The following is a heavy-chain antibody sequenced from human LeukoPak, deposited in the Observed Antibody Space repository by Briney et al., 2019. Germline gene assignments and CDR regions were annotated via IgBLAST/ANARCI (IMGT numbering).Heavy chain of an antibody. J-gene: IGHJ4*02. V-gene: IGHV3-23*01. Sequence: PGGTLRLSCAASGFTFSNFAVSWFRQLPGQGLEWVSAIGGSGGSTNYADSVKGRFTISRDDFKNTLYLQMSSLRAEDTAIYYCAKGRFYSPDSWGQGTLVTVSS. CDR1: GFTFSNFA. D-gene: IGHD3-3*01. CDR3: AKGRFYSPDS. CDR2: IGGSGGST.